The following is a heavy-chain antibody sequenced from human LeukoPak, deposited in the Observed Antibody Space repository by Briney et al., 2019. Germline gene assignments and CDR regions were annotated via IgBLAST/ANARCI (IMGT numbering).Heavy chain of an antibody. CDR1: GFTFSSSA. J-gene: IGHJ4*02. Sequence: GGSLRLSCAASGFTFSSSAMHWVRQGPGKGLEWVAYIAHHGNNKYYADSVKGRFTISRDNSKGSLYLQMNSLRADDTAVYYWAKDGSWSCTDWGQGTLVRVSS. CDR3: AKDGSWSCTD. D-gene: IGHD2-8*02. V-gene: IGHV3-30*02. CDR2: IAHHGNNK.